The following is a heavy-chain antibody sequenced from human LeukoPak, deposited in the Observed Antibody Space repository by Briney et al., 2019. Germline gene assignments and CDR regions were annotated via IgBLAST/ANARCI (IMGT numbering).Heavy chain of an antibody. CDR2: INSDGSST. J-gene: IGHJ4*02. CDR3: ARGQITMLRGVIQYYFDY. CDR1: GFTFSNYW. Sequence: GGSLRLSCAASGFTFSNYWMHWVRQVPGKGLVWVSRINSDGSSTNYADSVKGRFTISRDNAKNTLSLQMNSLRAEDTAVYYCARGQITMLRGVIQYYFDYWGQGTLVTVSS. D-gene: IGHD3-10*01. V-gene: IGHV3-74*01.